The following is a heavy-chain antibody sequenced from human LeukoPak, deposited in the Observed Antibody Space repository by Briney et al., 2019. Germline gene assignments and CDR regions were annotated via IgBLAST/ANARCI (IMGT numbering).Heavy chain of an antibody. CDR2: ISYDGSNK. V-gene: IGHV3-30*18. J-gene: IGHJ4*02. Sequence: GRSLRLSCAASGFTLSAYAMHWVRQAPGKGLEWVALISYDGSNKYYADFVKGRFTTSRDSSKNTLYLQVNSLRAEDTAVYYCAKEGLGSSWYPNYFDYWGQGTLVTVSS. CDR1: GFTLSAYA. D-gene: IGHD6-13*01. CDR3: AKEGLGSSWYPNYFDY.